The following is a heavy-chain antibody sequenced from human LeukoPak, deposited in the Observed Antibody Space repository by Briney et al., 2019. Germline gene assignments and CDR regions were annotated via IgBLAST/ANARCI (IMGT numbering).Heavy chain of an antibody. CDR2: IYSGGST. Sequence: GGSLRLSCAASGFTVSSNYMSWVRQAPGKGLEWVSVIYSGGSTYYADSVKGRFTISRDNSKNMLYLQMNSLRAEDTAVYYCARWSGNYYGSSGYSPPHDAFDIWGQGTMVTASS. CDR3: ARWSGNYYGSSGYSPPHDAFDI. J-gene: IGHJ3*02. CDR1: GFTVSSNY. D-gene: IGHD3-22*01. V-gene: IGHV3-66*01.